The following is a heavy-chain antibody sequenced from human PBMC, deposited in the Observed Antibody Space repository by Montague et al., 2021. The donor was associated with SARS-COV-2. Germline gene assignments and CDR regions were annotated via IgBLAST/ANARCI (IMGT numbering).Heavy chain of an antibody. CDR3: ARGGATYYYDTSGYVNAFDT. CDR2: IYYNGYT. CDR1: GASISTYY. Sequence: SETLSLTCTVSGASISTYYWSWIRQPPGKGLEWIGYIYYNGYTNYNPSLKSRVTISVDTSKNQFSLRLSSVTAADTAVYFCARGGATYYYDTSGYVNAFDTWGQGKMVTVSS. J-gene: IGHJ3*02. D-gene: IGHD3-22*01. V-gene: IGHV4-59*01.